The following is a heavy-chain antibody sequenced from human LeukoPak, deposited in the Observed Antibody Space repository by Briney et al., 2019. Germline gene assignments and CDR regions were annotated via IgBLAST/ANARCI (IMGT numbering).Heavy chain of an antibody. J-gene: IGHJ4*02. V-gene: IGHV3-23*01. CDR1: GFSFNSYS. Sequence: PGGSLRLSCAASGFSFNSYSMYWVRQAPGKGLEWVSAISGSGGSTYYADSVKGRFTISRDNSKNTLYLQMNSLRAEDTAVYYCAKADRKLLWFGELYGGFDYWGQGALVTVSS. D-gene: IGHD3-10*01. CDR2: ISGSGGST. CDR3: AKADRKLLWFGELYGGFDY.